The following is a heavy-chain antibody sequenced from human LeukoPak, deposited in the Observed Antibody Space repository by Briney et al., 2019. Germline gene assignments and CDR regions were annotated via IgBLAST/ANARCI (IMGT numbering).Heavy chain of an antibody. CDR3: ARHAYLYDSSGYWNY. J-gene: IGHJ4*02. Sequence: GESLKTSCKGSGYSFTSYCIGWVRQMPGKGLEWMGIIYPDDSDTRYSPSFQGQVTISADKSISTAYLQWSSLKASDTAMYYCARHAYLYDSSGYWNYWGQGTLVTVSS. V-gene: IGHV5-51*01. CDR2: IYPDDSDT. D-gene: IGHD3-22*01. CDR1: GYSFTSYC.